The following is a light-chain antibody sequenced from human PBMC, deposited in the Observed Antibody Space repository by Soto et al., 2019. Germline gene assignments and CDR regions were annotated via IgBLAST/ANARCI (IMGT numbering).Light chain of an antibody. CDR1: QSVSSSY. V-gene: IGKV3-20*01. CDR2: DTS. J-gene: IGKJ1*01. CDR3: QQYGRSSWT. Sequence: EIVLTQSPGTLSLSPGERATLSCRASQSVSSSYLAWYQQKPGQAPRLLIYDTSSRATGIPDRFSGSGSGTDVTLTIGRREPEDFAVYYCQQYGRSSWTFGQGTKVEIK.